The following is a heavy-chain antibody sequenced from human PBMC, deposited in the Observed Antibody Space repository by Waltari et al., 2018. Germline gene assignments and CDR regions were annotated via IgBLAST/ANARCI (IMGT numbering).Heavy chain of an antibody. CDR3: ATFEVVAATIDYYMDV. CDR2: VDPEDGET. CDR1: GYTFPDYY. J-gene: IGHJ6*03. V-gene: IGHV1-69-2*01. Sequence: EVQLVQSGAEVKKPGATVKISCKASGYTFPDYYMHWVHQAPGKGLEWMGRVDPEDGETIYAEKFQGRVTITADTSTDTAYMELSSLRSEDTAVYYCATFEVVAATIDYYMDVWGKGTTVTVSS. D-gene: IGHD2-15*01.